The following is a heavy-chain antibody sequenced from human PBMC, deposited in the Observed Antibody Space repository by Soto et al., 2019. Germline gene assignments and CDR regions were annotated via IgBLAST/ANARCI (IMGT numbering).Heavy chain of an antibody. V-gene: IGHV4-31*03. CDR3: ARDLRGSSSEGWFDP. Sequence: QVQLQESGPGLVKPSQTLSLTCTVSGGSISSGGYYWSWIRQHPGKGLEWIGYIYYSGSTYYNPSLMSRVTKSVAPSRNQFSLKLSFVTAADTAVYYCARDLRGSSSEGWFDPWGQGTLVTVSS. D-gene: IGHD6-6*01. CDR1: GGSISSGGYY. CDR2: IYYSGST. J-gene: IGHJ5*02.